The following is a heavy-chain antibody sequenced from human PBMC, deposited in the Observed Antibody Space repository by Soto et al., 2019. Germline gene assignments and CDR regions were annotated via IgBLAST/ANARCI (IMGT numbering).Heavy chain of an antibody. D-gene: IGHD2-2*01. V-gene: IGHV4-59*01. Sequence: SETLSLTCTVSGGSISSYYWSWIRQPPGKGLEWIGYIYYSGSTNYNPSLKSRVTISVDTSKNQFSLKLSSVTAADTAVYYCARGYCSSTSCRYSGYDFGAFDIWGQGTMVTVSS. CDR2: IYYSGST. CDR3: ARGYCSSTSCRYSGYDFGAFDI. CDR1: GGSISSYY. J-gene: IGHJ3*02.